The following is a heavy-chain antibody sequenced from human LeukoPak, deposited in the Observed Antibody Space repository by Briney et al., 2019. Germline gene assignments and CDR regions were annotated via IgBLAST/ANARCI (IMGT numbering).Heavy chain of an antibody. CDR3: VRHRGSEFDY. V-gene: IGHV4-59*08. J-gene: IGHJ4*02. Sequence: PSEALSLTCTVSGGSISSYYWSWIRQPPGKGLEWIGYIYYSGSTNYNPSLKSRVTISVDTSKNQFSLKLSSVTAADTAVYYCVRHRGSEFDYWGQGTLVTVSS. D-gene: IGHD3-10*01. CDR1: GGSISSYY. CDR2: IYYSGST.